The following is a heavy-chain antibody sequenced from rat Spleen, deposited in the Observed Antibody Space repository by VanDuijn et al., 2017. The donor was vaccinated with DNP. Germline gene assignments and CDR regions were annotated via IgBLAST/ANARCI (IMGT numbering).Heavy chain of an antibody. CDR3: ARRRYGNGLFDY. Sequence: EVQLVESGGDLVQPGRSLKLSCAASGFTFSDYYMAWVRQAPKKGLEWVASISYEGSSIHYGNSVKGRFTISRDTAKSTLYLQMNSLRSEDTATYYCARRRYGNGLFDYWGQGVMVTVSS. CDR2: ISYEGSSI. V-gene: IGHV5-22*01. D-gene: IGHD1-7*01. J-gene: IGHJ2*01. CDR1: GFTFSDYY.